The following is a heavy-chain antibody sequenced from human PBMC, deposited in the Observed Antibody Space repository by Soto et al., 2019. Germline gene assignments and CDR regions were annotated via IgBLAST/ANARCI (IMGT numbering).Heavy chain of an antibody. J-gene: IGHJ3*02. CDR2: IYSGGST. Sequence: GGSLRLSCSASGFTVSSNYMSWVRQAPGKGLEWVSVIYSGGSTYYADSVKGRFTISRDNSKNTLYLQMNSLRAEDTAVYYCARVDYGDYSDIWGQGTMVTVSS. D-gene: IGHD4-17*01. CDR1: GFTVSSNY. V-gene: IGHV3-53*01. CDR3: ARVDYGDYSDI.